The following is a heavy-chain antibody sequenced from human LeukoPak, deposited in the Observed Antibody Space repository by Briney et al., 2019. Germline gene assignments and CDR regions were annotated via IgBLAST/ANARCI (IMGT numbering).Heavy chain of an antibody. D-gene: IGHD3-22*01. CDR3: ARLSYYVSSGYYSGVDY. CDR1: GYSFTTYW. V-gene: IGHV5-51*01. CDR2: IYPGDSDP. J-gene: IGHJ4*02. Sequence: GESLQISCKGSGYSFTTYWIGWVRQMPGKGLEWMGIIYPGDSDPRYSPSFQGQVTISADKSISTAYLQWSSLKASDTAMYYCARLSYYVSSGYYSGVDYWGQGTLVTVSS.